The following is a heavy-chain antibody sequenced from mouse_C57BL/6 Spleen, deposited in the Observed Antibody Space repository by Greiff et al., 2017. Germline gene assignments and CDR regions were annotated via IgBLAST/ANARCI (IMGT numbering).Heavy chain of an antibody. Sequence: VQLQQPGAELVRPGSSVKLSCKASGYTFTSSWMDWVKQRPGQGLEWIGNIYPSDSETHYNQKFKDKATLTVDKSSSTAYMQLSSLAYEDSAVCYSDRGRLRAPFDDWGKGTTLTVSS. J-gene: IGHJ2*01. D-gene: IGHD2-4*01. CDR3: DRGRLRAPFDD. CDR2: IYPSDSET. CDR1: GYTFTSSW. V-gene: IGHV1-61*01.